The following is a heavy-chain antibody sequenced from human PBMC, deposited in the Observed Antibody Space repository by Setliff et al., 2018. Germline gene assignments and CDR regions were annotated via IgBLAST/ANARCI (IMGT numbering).Heavy chain of an antibody. J-gene: IGHJ4*02. V-gene: IGHV1-18*01. CDR3: ARSPPNRGSGSGWYGDF. CDR2: ISAYNGNT. Sequence: ASVKVSFKASGYTFTNYGITWVRQAPGQGLEWMGWISAYNGNTKFAQNIQGRVTLTTDTPTSTAYMELRSLRSDDTAVYYCARSPPNRGSGSGWYGDFWGQGTLVTVSS. D-gene: IGHD6-19*01. CDR1: GYTFTNYG.